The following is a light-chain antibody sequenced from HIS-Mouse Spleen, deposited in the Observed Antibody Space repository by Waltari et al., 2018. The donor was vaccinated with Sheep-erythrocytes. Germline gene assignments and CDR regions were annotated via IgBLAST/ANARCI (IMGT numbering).Light chain of an antibody. CDR1: NIGSKN. V-gene: IGLV3-9*01. CDR2: RDS. Sequence: SYELTQPLSVSVALGQTARITCGGNNIGSKNVHWYQQKPGQAPVLVIYRDSNRPSGIRARFSGSNSGNTATLTISRAQAGDEADYYCQVWDSSTVVFGGGTKLTVL. J-gene: IGLJ2*01. CDR3: QVWDSSTVV.